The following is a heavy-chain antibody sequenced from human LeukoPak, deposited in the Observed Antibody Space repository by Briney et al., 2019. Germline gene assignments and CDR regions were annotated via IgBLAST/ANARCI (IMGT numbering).Heavy chain of an antibody. J-gene: IGHJ4*02. CDR1: GFTFDDYA. CDR2: ISWNSGSI. V-gene: IGHV3-9*01. CDR3: AKDNYYDSSGYFDY. D-gene: IGHD3-22*01. Sequence: PGGSLRLSCAASGFTFDDYAMHWVRQAPGKGLGWVSGISWNSGSIGYADSVKGRFTISRDNAKNSLYLQMNSLRAEDTALYYCAKDNYYDSSGYFDYWGQGTLVTVSS.